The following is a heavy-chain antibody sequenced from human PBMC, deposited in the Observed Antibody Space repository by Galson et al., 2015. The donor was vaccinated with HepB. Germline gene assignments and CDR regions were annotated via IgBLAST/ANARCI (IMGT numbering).Heavy chain of an antibody. CDR3: ARHYFDGTTYYELAWFDP. Sequence: ETLSLTCSVSGGSISSSSYYWGWIRQPPGKGLEWIGSIYYSGRTYYKPSLKNRVTTSVDTSKNQFSLRLSSVTAADTAVYYCARHYFDGTTYYELAWFDPWGQGTLVIVSS. CDR1: GGSISSSSYY. D-gene: IGHD3-22*01. CDR2: IYYSGRT. V-gene: IGHV4-39*01. J-gene: IGHJ5*02.